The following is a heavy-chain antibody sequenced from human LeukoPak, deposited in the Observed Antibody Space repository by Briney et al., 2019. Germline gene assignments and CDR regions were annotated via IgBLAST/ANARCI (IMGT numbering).Heavy chain of an antibody. CDR2: ISAYNGNT. CDR3: ARGALAAAGTGWFDP. Sequence: ASMKVSCKGSGYTFTNYGISWVRQAPGQGLEWMGWISAYNGNTYYAQMLQGRVTMTTDTSTSTAYMELRSLRSDDTAVYYCARGALAAAGTGWFDPWGQGTLVTVSS. J-gene: IGHJ5*02. D-gene: IGHD6-13*01. CDR1: GYTFTNYG. V-gene: IGHV1-18*01.